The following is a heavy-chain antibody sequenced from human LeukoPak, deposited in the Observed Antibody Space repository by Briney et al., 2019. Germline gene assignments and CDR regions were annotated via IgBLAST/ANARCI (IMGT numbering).Heavy chain of an antibody. D-gene: IGHD3-22*01. J-gene: IGHJ5*02. Sequence: ASVKVSCKASGGTFSSYAISWVRQAPGQGLEWMGWINAGNGYTRYSQKFQGRVTMTRDTSASTVYMQLRSLRSEDTAVYYCARGANYYDSSGSSNWLDPWGRGTLVTVSS. V-gene: IGHV1-3*01. CDR1: GGTFSSYA. CDR2: INAGNGYT. CDR3: ARGANYYDSSGSSNWLDP.